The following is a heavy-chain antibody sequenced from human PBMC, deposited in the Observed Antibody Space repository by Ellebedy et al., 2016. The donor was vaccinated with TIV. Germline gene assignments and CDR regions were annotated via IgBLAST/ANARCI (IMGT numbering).Heavy chain of an antibody. D-gene: IGHD3-3*01. CDR3: ARNTDRVGDFGVVHQYYYYYYGMDV. J-gene: IGHJ6*02. V-gene: IGHV1-3*01. CDR2: INAGNGNT. Sequence: ASVKVSXKASGYTFTSYAMHWVRQAPGQRLEWMGWINAGNGNTKYSQKFQGRVTITRDTSASTAYMELSSLRSEDTAVYYCARNTDRVGDFGVVHQYYYYYYGMDVWGQGTTVTVSS. CDR1: GYTFTSYA.